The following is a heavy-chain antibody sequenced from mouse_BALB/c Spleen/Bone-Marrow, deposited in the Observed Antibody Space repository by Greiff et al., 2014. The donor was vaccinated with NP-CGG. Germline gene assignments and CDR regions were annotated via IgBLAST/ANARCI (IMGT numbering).Heavy chain of an antibody. V-gene: IGHV1-37*01. CDR3: GRYGYDAMDF. Sequence: VQLQQSGPELVKPGASVKLSCRASGFSFTDYFINWVKQSHGKSFEWIGRIHPYNGDTFYNQKFKVKATLTVDKSSNTARMELLSLTSEDSAVYYCGRYGYDAMDFWGQGTSVTVSS. D-gene: IGHD1-1*02. CDR2: IHPYNGDT. J-gene: IGHJ4*01. CDR1: GFSFTDYF.